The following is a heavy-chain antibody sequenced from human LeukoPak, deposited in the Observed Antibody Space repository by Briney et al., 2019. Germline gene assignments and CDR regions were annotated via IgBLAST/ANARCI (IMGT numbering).Heavy chain of an antibody. Sequence: GGSLRLSCAASGFTFSRYWMSWVRQAPGKGLEWVANIKLDGSEEYYVDSVKGRFTISRDNAKNSLYLQMNSLRAEDTAVYYCARDRVAAAGTYWFDPWGQGTLVTVSS. V-gene: IGHV3-7*01. CDR3: ARDRVAAAGTYWFDP. J-gene: IGHJ5*02. CDR1: GFTFSRYW. D-gene: IGHD6-13*01. CDR2: IKLDGSEE.